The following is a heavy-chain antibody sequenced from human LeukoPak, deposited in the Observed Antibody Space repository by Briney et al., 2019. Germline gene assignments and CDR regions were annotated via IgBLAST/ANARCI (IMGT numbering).Heavy chain of an antibody. J-gene: IGHJ4*02. CDR1: GFTFISNY. Sequence: ASVKVSCKTGGFTFISNYLHWVRQAPGQGLEWMGMINPNGGHTDYAQNFQDRVTMTRDMSTSTVYMELSSLRSEDTAVFYCARSKDNRGYDVRHLDYLGQGTLVTVSS. V-gene: IGHV1-46*01. CDR3: ARSKDNRGYDVRHLDY. D-gene: IGHD2-2*01. CDR2: INPNGGHT.